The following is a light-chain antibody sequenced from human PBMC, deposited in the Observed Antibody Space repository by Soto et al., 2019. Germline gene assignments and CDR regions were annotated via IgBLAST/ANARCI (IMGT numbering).Light chain of an antibody. CDR1: ESISTF. J-gene: IGKJ4*01. CDR3: QQSSSPPLT. CDR2: GTS. V-gene: IGKV1-39*01. Sequence: DIPMTQSPSSLSASVGDRVTITCRASESISTFLNWYQQKPGKAPKLLIYGTSSLQSGVPSRFSGSGSGTDFTLTISNLQPEDFAIYYCQQSSSPPLTFGGGTKVNIK.